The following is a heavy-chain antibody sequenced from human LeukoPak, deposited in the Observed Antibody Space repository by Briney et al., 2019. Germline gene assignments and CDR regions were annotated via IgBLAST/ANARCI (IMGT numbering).Heavy chain of an antibody. J-gene: IGHJ4*02. CDR2: TYYRSKWHN. V-gene: IGHV6-1*01. CDR1: GDSVSSNSAA. D-gene: IGHD6-13*01. Sequence: SQTLSLTCAISGDSVSSNSAAWNWIRQSPSRGLEWLGRTYYRSKWHNDYAVSVKSRITINPDTSKNQFSLQLNSVTPEDTAVYYCVRGGLYSSTWVFDYWGQGTLVTVSS. CDR3: VRGGLYSSTWVFDY.